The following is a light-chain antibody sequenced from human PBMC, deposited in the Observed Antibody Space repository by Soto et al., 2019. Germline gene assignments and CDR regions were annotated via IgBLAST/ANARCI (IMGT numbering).Light chain of an antibody. V-gene: IGKV1-17*01. CDR3: LQHNTYPLT. Sequence: DIQMTQSPSSLSASVGDRVTITCQASQDISNYLNWYQQKPGKAPKRMIDAASSLQSGVPSRFSGSGSGTEFTLTISSLQPEDVATYYCLQHNTYPLTFGGGTKVDIK. CDR2: AAS. J-gene: IGKJ4*01. CDR1: QDISNY.